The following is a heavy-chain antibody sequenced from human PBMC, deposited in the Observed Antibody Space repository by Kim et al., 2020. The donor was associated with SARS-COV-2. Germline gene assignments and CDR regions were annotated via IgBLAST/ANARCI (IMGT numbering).Heavy chain of an antibody. CDR3: ARDRYSSSRYYFDY. Sequence: SETLSLTCTVSGGSISSYYWSWIQQPAGKGLEWIGRIYTSGSTNYNPSLKSRVTMSVDTSKNQFSLKLSSVTAADTAVYYCARDRYSSSRYYFDYWGQGTLVTVSS. V-gene: IGHV4-4*07. CDR1: GGSISSYY. J-gene: IGHJ4*02. D-gene: IGHD6-6*01. CDR2: IYTSGST.